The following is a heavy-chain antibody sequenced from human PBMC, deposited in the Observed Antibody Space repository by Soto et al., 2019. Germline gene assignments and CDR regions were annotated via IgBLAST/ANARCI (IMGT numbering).Heavy chain of an antibody. J-gene: IGHJ6*03. CDR1: GFSFSYYG. CDR2: ISTSSSNI. CDR3: ARETSTGNYYMDV. Sequence: EVQLVESGGGSVQPGVSLRLSCAASGFSFSYYGMNWVRQAPGKGLEWVSYISTSSSNIYYADSVKGRFTISRDNAKKSLSLQMNSLRAADTAVYYCARETSTGNYYMDVWGKGTTVTVSS. V-gene: IGHV3-48*01. D-gene: IGHD2-2*01.